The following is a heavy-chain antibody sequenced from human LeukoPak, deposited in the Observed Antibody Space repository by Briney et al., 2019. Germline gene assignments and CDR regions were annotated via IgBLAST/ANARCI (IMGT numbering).Heavy chain of an antibody. J-gene: IGHJ4*02. CDR1: GFSFSNYA. D-gene: IGHD3-16*02. V-gene: IGHV3-30*04. Sequence: GGSLRLSCAASGFSFSNYAMVWVRQDPGKGLEWAAVISSDGSNKFYADYVRGRFTISTDNSKNPLYLQMNSLRAEDTAAYYCARGFAPGELSYFDYWGQGTLVTVSS. CDR2: ISSDGSNK. CDR3: ARGFAPGELSYFDY.